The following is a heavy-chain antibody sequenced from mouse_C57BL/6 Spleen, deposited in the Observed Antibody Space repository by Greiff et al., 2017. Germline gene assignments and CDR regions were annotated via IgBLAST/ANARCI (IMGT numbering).Heavy chain of an antibody. J-gene: IGHJ3*01. CDR1: GFHITDYH. Sequence: EVQLQQSGAELVKPGASVKLSCPASGFHITDYHMHWVKQRHEQGLEWIGRIDPEDGETKYAHKFQGKDTITADTSSNTASLQLSSLTSEYTAFYYCSRRLFAYWGQGTLVTVSA. D-gene: IGHD3-2*02. CDR3: SRRLFAY. V-gene: IGHV14-2*01. CDR2: IDPEDGET.